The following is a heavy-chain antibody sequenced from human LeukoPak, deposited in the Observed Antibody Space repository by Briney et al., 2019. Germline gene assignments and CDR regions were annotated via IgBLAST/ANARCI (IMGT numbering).Heavy chain of an antibody. J-gene: IGHJ5*02. Sequence: SETLSLTCTVSGGSINGYYWSWIRQPAGKGLEWIGRIYNSESVNYNPSLKSRVTMSIDTSKNQFSLKLNSVTAADTAVYYCARDRSSSSTRDWFDPWGQGALVTVSS. CDR2: IYNSESV. V-gene: IGHV4-4*07. CDR1: GGSINGYY. CDR3: ARDRSSSSTRDWFDP. D-gene: IGHD2-2*01.